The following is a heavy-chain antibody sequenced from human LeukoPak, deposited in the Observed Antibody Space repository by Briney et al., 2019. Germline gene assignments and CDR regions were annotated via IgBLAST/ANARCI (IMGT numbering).Heavy chain of an antibody. CDR3: ARGRYYLDS. CDR1: GFTFSNYW. V-gene: IGHV3-74*01. J-gene: IGHJ4*02. Sequence: GGSLRLSCAASGFTFSNYWMHWVRQAPGKGLVWVSRFNSDGITTSYADSVKGRFTISRDNAKNTLYLQKNSLRAEDTAVYYCARGRYYLDSWGQGTLVTVSS. CDR2: FNSDGITT.